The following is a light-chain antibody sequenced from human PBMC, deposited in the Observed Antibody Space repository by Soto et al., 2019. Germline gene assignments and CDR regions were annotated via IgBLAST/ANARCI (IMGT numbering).Light chain of an antibody. Sequence: QSVLTQPPSASGTPGQRVIISCSGSSSNIGSNTVSWYQRLPGTSPKLLIYSSNQRPSGVPDRFSGSKSGTSASLAISGLQSEDEADYYCAAWDDSLNGLFGGGTKLTVL. CDR1: SSNIGSNT. V-gene: IGLV1-44*01. J-gene: IGLJ2*01. CDR3: AAWDDSLNGL. CDR2: SSN.